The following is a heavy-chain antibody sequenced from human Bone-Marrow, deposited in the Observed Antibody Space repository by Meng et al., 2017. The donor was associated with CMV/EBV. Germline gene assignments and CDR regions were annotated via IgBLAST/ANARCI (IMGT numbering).Heavy chain of an antibody. D-gene: IGHD3-3*01. CDR1: GGSVNSVAYY. J-gene: IGHJ5*02. Sequence: GSLRLSCTVSGGSVNSVAYYWSWIRQPPGKGLEWIGYIYHTGTTKYNPSHKSRVTLSVDTSKNQLSLKMTSVTAADTAVYHCARQIYDTSGEGWFDPWGQGTLVTVSS. V-gene: IGHV4-61*08. CDR3: ARQIYDTSGEGWFDP. CDR2: IYHTGTT.